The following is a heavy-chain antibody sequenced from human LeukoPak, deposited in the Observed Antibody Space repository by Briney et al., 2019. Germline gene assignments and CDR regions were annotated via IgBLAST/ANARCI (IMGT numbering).Heavy chain of an antibody. D-gene: IGHD6-19*01. CDR2: IYYSGRT. V-gene: IGHV4-39*07. CDR3: VRDPKSAVAADWFDP. CDR1: GDSISSSSYY. Sequence: SETLSLTCTVSGDSISSSSYYWGWIRQPPGKGLEWIGSIYYSGRTYYNPSLKSRVTISIDTSNQFSLRLTSMTAADTAVYYCVRDPKSAVAADWFDPWGQGTLVTLSS. J-gene: IGHJ5*02.